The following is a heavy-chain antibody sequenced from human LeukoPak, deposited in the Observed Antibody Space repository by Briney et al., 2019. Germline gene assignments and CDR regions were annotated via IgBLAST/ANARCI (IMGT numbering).Heavy chain of an antibody. CDR2: IYYRGAT. J-gene: IGHJ4*02. CDR1: GVSISSYY. D-gene: IGHD2-15*01. CDR3: ARRVAVPGSYYFDY. V-gene: IGHV4-59*08. Sequence: SETLSLTCTVSGVSISSYYWTWIRQPPGKGLEWIGFIYYRGATKYNPFLESRVTISLDTSNNQFSLRLNSVTAADTAVYYCARRVAVPGSYYFDYWSQGTLVTVSS.